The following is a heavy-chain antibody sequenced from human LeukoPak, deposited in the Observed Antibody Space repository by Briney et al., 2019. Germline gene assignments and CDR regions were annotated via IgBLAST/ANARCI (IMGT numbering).Heavy chain of an antibody. J-gene: IGHJ3*02. D-gene: IGHD3-22*01. Sequence: SVKVSCKASGGTFSSYAISWVRQAPGQGLEWMGGIIPIFGTASYAQKFQGRVTMTRDTSTSTVYMELSSLRSEDTAVYYCARGDYDSSGYSLGAFDIWGQGTMVTVSS. CDR3: ARGDYDSSGYSLGAFDI. CDR1: GGTFSSYA. V-gene: IGHV1-69*05. CDR2: IIPIFGTA.